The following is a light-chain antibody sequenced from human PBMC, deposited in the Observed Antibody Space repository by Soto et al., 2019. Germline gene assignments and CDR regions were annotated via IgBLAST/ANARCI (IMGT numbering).Light chain of an antibody. CDR2: HAS. CDR3: QQYNSYS. V-gene: IGKV1-5*01. CDR1: QSISNW. J-gene: IGKJ1*01. Sequence: DIQMTQSPSTLTASVGDRVTITCRASQSISNWLAWYPQKPGTAPKVLIYHASNLQSGVPSRFSGSGSGTECTLTISSLQPDYFATYYCQQYNSYSFGQGTKVDIK.